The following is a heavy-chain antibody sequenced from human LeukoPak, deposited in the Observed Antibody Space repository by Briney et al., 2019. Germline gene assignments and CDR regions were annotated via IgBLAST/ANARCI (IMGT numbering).Heavy chain of an antibody. CDR2: IYYSGST. CDR1: GGSISSYY. D-gene: IGHD3-22*01. CDR3: ARGPYYYDSSGYRGGFDY. Sequence: SGTLSLTCTVSGGSISSYYWSWIRQPPGKGLEWIGYIYYSGSTNYNPSLKSRVTISVDTSKNQFSLKLSSVTAADTAVYYCARGPYYYDSSGYRGGFDYWGQGALVTVSS. J-gene: IGHJ4*02. V-gene: IGHV4-59*01.